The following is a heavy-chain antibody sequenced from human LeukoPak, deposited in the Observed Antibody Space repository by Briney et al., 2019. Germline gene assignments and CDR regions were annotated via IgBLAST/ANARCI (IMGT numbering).Heavy chain of an antibody. D-gene: IGHD3-3*01. CDR2: INPNSGGT. Sequence: ASVKVSCKVSGYTFTGYYMHWVRQAPGQGLEWMGWINPNSGGTNYAQKFQGRVTMTRDTSISTAYMELSRLRSDDTAVYYCARAGPNTIFGVVINANYYYYYYMDVWGKGTTVTVSS. CDR3: ARAGPNTIFGVVINANYYYYYYMDV. J-gene: IGHJ6*03. CDR1: GYTFTGYY. V-gene: IGHV1-2*02.